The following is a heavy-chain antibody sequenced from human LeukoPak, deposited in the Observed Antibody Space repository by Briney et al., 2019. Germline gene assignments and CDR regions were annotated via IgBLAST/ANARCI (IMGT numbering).Heavy chain of an antibody. Sequence: PSETLSLTCTVSGGSISSGSYYWSWIRQPAGKGLEWIGRIYTSGSTNYNPSLKSRVTISQDTSNNQFSLKLRSVTAADTAVYYCAKSGCSSSSCPGFLWGQGTLVTVSS. J-gene: IGHJ4*02. V-gene: IGHV4-61*02. D-gene: IGHD2-2*01. CDR3: AKSGCSSSSCPGFL. CDR2: IYTSGST. CDR1: GGSISSGSYY.